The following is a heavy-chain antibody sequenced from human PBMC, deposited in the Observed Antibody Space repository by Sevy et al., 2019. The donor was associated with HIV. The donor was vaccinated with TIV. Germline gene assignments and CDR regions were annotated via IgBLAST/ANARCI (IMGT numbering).Heavy chain of an antibody. V-gene: IGHV4-34*01. CDR2: INHSGST. CDR3: ARGHVTVGIAAAAASGHYYYYMDV. Sequence: SETLSLTCAVYGGSFSGYYWSWIRQPPGKGLEWIGEINHSGSTNYNPSLKSRVTISVDTSKNQFSLKLSSVTAADTAVYYCARGHVTVGIAAAAASGHYYYYMDVWGKWTTVTVSS. CDR1: GGSFSGYY. D-gene: IGHD6-13*01. J-gene: IGHJ6*03.